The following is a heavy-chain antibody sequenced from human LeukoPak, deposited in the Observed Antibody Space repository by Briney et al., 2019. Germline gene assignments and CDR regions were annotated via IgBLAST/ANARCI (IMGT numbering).Heavy chain of an antibody. CDR3: ARGVDSSGYYLFDY. CDR2: IYYSGST. V-gene: IGHV4-30-4*01. CDR1: GGSISSGDYY. Sequence: SETLSLTCTVSGGSISSGDYYWSWIRQPPGKGLEWIGYIYYSGSTYYNPSLKGRVTISVDTSKNQFSLKLSSVTAADTAVYYCARGVDSSGYYLFDYWGQGTLVTVSS. J-gene: IGHJ4*02. D-gene: IGHD3-22*01.